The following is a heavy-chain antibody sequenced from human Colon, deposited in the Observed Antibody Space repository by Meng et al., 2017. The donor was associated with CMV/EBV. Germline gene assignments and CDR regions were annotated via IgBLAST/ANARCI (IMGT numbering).Heavy chain of an antibody. Sequence: GESLKISCVGSGFTFSNYWMHWVRQAPGKGLEWVAVIYAGGRKTYYADSVKGRFNISRDDSKNMLYMQMKSLRAQDTAVYYCAKGSLEWLYYGMDVWGQGTTVTVSS. D-gene: IGHD3-3*01. CDR3: AKGSLEWLYYGMDV. CDR1: GFTFSNYW. J-gene: IGHJ6*02. CDR2: IYAGGRKT. V-gene: IGHV3-23*03.